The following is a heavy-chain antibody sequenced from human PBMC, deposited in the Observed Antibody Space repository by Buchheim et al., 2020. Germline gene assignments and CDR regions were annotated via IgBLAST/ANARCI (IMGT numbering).Heavy chain of an antibody. CDR1: GFTFSSYA. CDR3: ARDSSSTSCCYYYYGMDV. V-gene: IGHV3-30-3*01. Sequence: QVQLVESGGGVVQPGRSLRLSCAASGFTFSSYAMHWVRQAPGKGLEWVAVISYDGSNKYYADSVKGRFTISRDNSKNTLYLQMNSLRAEDTAVYYCARDSSSTSCCYYYYGMDVWGQGTT. D-gene: IGHD2-2*01. CDR2: ISYDGSNK. J-gene: IGHJ6*02.